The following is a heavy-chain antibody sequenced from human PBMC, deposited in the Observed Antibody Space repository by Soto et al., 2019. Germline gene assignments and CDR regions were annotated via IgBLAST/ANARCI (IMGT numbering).Heavy chain of an antibody. V-gene: IGHV4-30-4*01. D-gene: IGHD3-10*01. CDR1: GGSISSGDYY. Sequence: QVQLQESGPGLVKPSQTLSLTCTVSGGSISSGDYYWSWIRQPPGKGLEWIGYIYYSGSTYYNPSLKSRVTISVDTSKNQFSLKLNSVTAADSAVYYCARFITMVRGVRHWFDPWGQGTLVTVSS. CDR3: ARFITMVRGVRHWFDP. J-gene: IGHJ5*02. CDR2: IYYSGST.